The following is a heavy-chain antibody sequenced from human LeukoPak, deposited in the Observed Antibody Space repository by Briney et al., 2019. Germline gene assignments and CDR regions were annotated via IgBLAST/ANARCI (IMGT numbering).Heavy chain of an antibody. CDR3: AREGDGYNPSKDAFDI. V-gene: IGHV1-18*01. J-gene: IGHJ3*02. Sequence: ASVKVSCKASGYTFTSYGISWVRQAPGQGLEWMGWISAYNGNTNYAQKLQGRVTMTTDTSTSTAYMELRSLRSDDTAVYYCAREGDGYNPSKDAFDIWGQGTMVTVSS. CDR2: ISAYNGNT. CDR1: GYTFTSYG. D-gene: IGHD5-24*01.